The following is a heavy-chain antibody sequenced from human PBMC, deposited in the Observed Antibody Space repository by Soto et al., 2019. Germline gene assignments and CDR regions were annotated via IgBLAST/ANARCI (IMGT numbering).Heavy chain of an antibody. CDR3: AKDNGCSTTTCHWNAFDI. CDR1: GFTFSSYA. J-gene: IGHJ3*02. V-gene: IGHV3-23*01. Sequence: EVQLLESGGGLVQPGGSLRLSCAASGFTFSSYALSWVRQAPGKGLEWVSAISSSGAGTYYADSVKGRFTISRDNSKNTLFLQMNSLRAEDTAVYYCAKDNGCSTTTCHWNAFDIWGQGTMVTVSS. D-gene: IGHD2-2*01. CDR2: ISSSGAGT.